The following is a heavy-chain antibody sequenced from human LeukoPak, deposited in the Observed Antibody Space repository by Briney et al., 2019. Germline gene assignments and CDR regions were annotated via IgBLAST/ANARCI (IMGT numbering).Heavy chain of an antibody. J-gene: IGHJ4*02. Sequence: GASVKVSCKASGYTFTSYGISWVRQAPGQGLEWMGWISAYNGNTNYAQKLQGRVTMTTDTSTSTAYMELRSLRSDDTAVYYCARDSEKYCSSTSCNDDFDYWGQGTLVTVSS. CDR2: ISAYNGNT. CDR1: GYTFTSYG. CDR3: ARDSEKYCSSTSCNDDFDY. D-gene: IGHD2-2*01. V-gene: IGHV1-18*01.